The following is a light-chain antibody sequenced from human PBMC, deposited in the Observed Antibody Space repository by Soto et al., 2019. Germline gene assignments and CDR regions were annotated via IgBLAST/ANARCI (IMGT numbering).Light chain of an antibody. CDR2: GAS. J-gene: IGKJ3*01. CDR3: QQYNNWLLFT. V-gene: IGKV3-15*01. Sequence: EIVMTQSPATLSVSPGERATLSCRASQSVSGNLAWYQQKPGQAPRLLIYGASTRAAGIPDRFSGSGSVTKFTLTISSLQSEDFAVYYCQQYNNWLLFTFGPGTKVDIK. CDR1: QSVSGN.